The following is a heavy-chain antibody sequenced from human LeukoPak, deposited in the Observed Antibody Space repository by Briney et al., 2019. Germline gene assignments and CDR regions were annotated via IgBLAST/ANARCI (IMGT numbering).Heavy chain of an antibody. Sequence: SETLSLTCAVSGGSISSYNWWSWVRQSPGKGLDWIGDIYRSGSTTYNPSLKSRLTISLDKSNNQFSLNLRSVTAADTAVYYCARDFGDCSGGSCYPDSWGQGTLVTVSS. CDR1: GGSISSYNW. CDR3: ARDFGDCSGGSCYPDS. J-gene: IGHJ5*01. CDR2: IYRSGST. D-gene: IGHD2-15*01. V-gene: IGHV4-4*02.